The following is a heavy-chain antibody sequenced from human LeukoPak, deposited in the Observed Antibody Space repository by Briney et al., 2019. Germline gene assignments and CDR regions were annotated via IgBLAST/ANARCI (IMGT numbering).Heavy chain of an antibody. Sequence: GGSLRLSCAASGFTFSDYYMSWIRQAPGKGLEWVSYISSSGSTIYYADSVKGRFTISRDNSKNTLYLQMNSLRAEDTAVYYCARCGIGGSYYRGAFDIWGQGTMVTVSS. CDR1: GFTFSDYY. D-gene: IGHD1-26*01. V-gene: IGHV3-11*04. CDR3: ARCGIGGSYYRGAFDI. CDR2: ISSSGSTI. J-gene: IGHJ3*02.